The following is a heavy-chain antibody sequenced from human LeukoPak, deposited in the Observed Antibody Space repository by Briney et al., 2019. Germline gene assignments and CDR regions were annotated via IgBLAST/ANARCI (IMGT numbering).Heavy chain of an antibody. CDR3: ARRGYCATTTCYRLFDY. CDR1: GYSFTNYW. Sequence: GEPLKISCKGSGYSFTNYWIGGVGQMPGKGLEWLGIIYPGDSDNSYTPSLQGHVTISANQSITTAYLPWSSLKASDTAMYYCARRGYCATTTCYRLFDYWGQGTLVTVSS. J-gene: IGHJ4*02. D-gene: IGHD2-2*01. V-gene: IGHV5-51*01. CDR2: IYPGDSDN.